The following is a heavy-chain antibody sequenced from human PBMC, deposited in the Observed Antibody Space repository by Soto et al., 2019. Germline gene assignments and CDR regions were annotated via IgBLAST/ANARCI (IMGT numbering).Heavy chain of an antibody. J-gene: IGHJ2*01. D-gene: IGHD6-19*01. CDR2: FYYSGST. CDR1: GGAISSSSYY. V-gene: IGHV4-39*01. CDR3: ASLISGWQREAWYFGL. Sequence: QLQLQESGPGLVKPSETLSLTCTVSGGAISSSSYYWGWIRQPPVKGMEWIGSFYYSGSTYYNPSIKSRVTISVDTSKNQFSLNRSSGTDADTAVYYCASLISGWQREAWYFGLWGRGTLVTVSS.